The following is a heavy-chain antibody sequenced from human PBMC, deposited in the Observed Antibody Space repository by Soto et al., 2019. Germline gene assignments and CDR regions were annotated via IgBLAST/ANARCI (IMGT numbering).Heavy chain of an antibody. V-gene: IGHV3-23*01. D-gene: IGHD3-10*01. Sequence: GSLRLSCAASGFTFSSYAMSWVRQAPGKGLEWVSAISGSGGSTYYADSVKGRFTISRDNSKNSVYLQMNSLRADDTAVYFCARESWVFDFWGQGAVVTVSS. CDR2: ISGSGGST. J-gene: IGHJ4*02. CDR1: GFTFSSYA. CDR3: ARESWVFDF.